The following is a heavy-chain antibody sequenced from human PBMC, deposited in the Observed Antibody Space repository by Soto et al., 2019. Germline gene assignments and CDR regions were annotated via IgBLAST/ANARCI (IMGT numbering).Heavy chain of an antibody. CDR2: ISTNGGST. J-gene: IGHJ4*02. D-gene: IGHD3-22*01. CDR3: VKGEYYYDSSGYYPFDY. V-gene: IGHV3-64D*06. CDR1: GFTFSIYA. Sequence: GSLRLSCSASGFTFSIYAVHWVRQAPGKGLEYVSSISTNGGSTDYADSVKGRFTISRDNSKNTVYLQMSSLRVEDTAVYYCVKGEYYYDSSGYYPFDYWGQGTLVTVSS.